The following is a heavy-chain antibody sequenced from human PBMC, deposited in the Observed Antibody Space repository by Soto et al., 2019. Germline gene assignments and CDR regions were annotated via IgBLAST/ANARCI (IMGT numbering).Heavy chain of an antibody. J-gene: IGHJ6*02. V-gene: IGHV3-53*01. CDR1: GFTVSSNY. CDR2: IYSGGST. CDR3: SSTMIVVEPTYYYYGMDV. D-gene: IGHD3-22*01. Sequence: GGSLRLSCAASGFTVSSNYMSWVRQAPGKGLEWVSVIYSGGSTYYADSVKGRFTISRDNSKNTLYLQMNSLRAEDTTVYYYSSTMIVVEPTYYYYGMDVWGQGTTVTVSS.